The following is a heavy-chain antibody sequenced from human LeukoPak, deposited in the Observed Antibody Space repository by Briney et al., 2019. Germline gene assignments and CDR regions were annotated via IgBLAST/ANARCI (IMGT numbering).Heavy chain of an antibody. Sequence: SETLSLTCAVSGGSISSSNWWSWVRQPPGKGLEWIGEIYHGGSTNYNPSLKSRVTISVDKSKNQFSLKLSSVTAADTAVYYCARDLQQLDKYYFDYWGQGTLVTVSS. J-gene: IGHJ4*02. D-gene: IGHD6-13*01. CDR3: ARDLQQLDKYYFDY. CDR2: IYHGGST. V-gene: IGHV4-4*02. CDR1: GGSISSSNW.